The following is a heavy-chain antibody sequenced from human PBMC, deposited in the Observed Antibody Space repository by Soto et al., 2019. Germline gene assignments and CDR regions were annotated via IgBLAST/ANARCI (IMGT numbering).Heavy chain of an antibody. V-gene: IGHV3-30-3*01. D-gene: IGHD4-17*01. CDR3: ARDDYGDYCFDD. J-gene: IGHJ4*02. Sequence: GGSLRLSCAASGFTFSSYDMHWVRQAPGKGLEWVAGISYDGSNKYYAESVKARFTISRDNSKNTLYLQMNSLRPEDTAVYYCARDDYGDYCFDDWGQGTLVTVSS. CDR2: ISYDGSNK. CDR1: GFTFSSYD.